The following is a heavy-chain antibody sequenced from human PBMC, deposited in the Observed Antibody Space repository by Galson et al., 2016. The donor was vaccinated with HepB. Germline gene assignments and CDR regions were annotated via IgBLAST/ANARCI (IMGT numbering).Heavy chain of an antibody. V-gene: IGHV3-30*18. CDR1: GFTFSGHA. Sequence: SLRLSCAASGFTFSGHAMHWVRQAPGKGLEWVAVISYDGSFKYYGDSVKGRFTISRDNSKATLYLQMNSLRGEDTAVYSCAKELRPGMVRALLDYWGQGTLVTVSS. CDR3: AKELRPGMVRALLDY. D-gene: IGHD3-10*01. CDR2: ISYDGSFK. J-gene: IGHJ4*02.